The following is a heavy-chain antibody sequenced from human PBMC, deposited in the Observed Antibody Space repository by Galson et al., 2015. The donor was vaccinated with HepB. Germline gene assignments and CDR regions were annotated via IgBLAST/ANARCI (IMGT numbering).Heavy chain of an antibody. V-gene: IGHV3-30-3*01. CDR1: GFTFSSHR. CDR3: ARGGEFSSGWYGGNY. CDR2: ISYDETNI. D-gene: IGHD6-19*01. J-gene: IGHJ4*02. Sequence: SLRLSCAASGFTFSSHRMNWVRQAPGKGLEWVSVISYDETNIHYADSVKGRFTISRDNSKNTLYLQMNSLRAEDTAVYYCARGGEFSSGWYGGNYWGQGTLVTVSS.